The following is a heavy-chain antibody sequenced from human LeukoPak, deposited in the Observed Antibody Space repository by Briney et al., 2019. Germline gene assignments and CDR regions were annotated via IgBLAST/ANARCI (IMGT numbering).Heavy chain of an antibody. Sequence: ASVKVSCKASGYTFTGYYMHWVRQAPGQGLEWMGWINPNSGGTNYAQKFQGRVTMTRDTSISTAYMELSRLRSDDTAVYYCARVEGITGTEFDYRGQGTLVTVSS. CDR1: GYTFTGYY. D-gene: IGHD1-20*01. J-gene: IGHJ4*02. V-gene: IGHV1-2*02. CDR2: INPNSGGT. CDR3: ARVEGITGTEFDY.